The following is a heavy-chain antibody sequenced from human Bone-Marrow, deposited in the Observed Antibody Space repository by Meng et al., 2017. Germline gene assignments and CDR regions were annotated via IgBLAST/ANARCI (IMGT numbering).Heavy chain of an antibody. Sequence: QVQLRESGPGQVKPSQTLSLTGIVFGGSISGGDYYWSWIRQPPGKGLEGIGYIHFSGSTYYDPSLNSRITISVDMSRNQFSLRLTSVTSADMAVYYCARVNSDCGGVMCYKGWFDPWGQGTLVTVSS. CDR3: ARVNSDCGGVMCYKGWFDP. CDR1: GGSISGGDYY. D-gene: IGHD2-21*01. CDR2: IHFSGST. V-gene: IGHV4-30-4*01. J-gene: IGHJ5*02.